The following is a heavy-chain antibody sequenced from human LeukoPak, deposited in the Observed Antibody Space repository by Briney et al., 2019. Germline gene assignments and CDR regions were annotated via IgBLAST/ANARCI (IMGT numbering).Heavy chain of an antibody. J-gene: IGHJ4*02. D-gene: IGHD2-21*02. Sequence: SVKDSCKASGYTFTRYYMHWVRQAPGQGLEWMGWINPYSGCTNYAQKFQGRVTMTRDTSISTAYMELSRLRSDDTAVYYCARGVVVVTATSPRPIDYWGQGTLVTVSS. V-gene: IGHV1-2*02. CDR3: ARGVVVVTATSPRPIDY. CDR1: GYTFTRYY. CDR2: INPYSGCT.